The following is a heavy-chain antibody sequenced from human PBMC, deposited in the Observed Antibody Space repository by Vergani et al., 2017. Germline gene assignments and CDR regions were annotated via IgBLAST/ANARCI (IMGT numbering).Heavy chain of an antibody. D-gene: IGHD3-10*01. CDR3: ARRGSGDTYYFDY. J-gene: IGHJ4*02. CDR1: GFTFGDYD. Sequence: EVQLVESGGGVVRPGGSLRLSCAASGFTFGDYDMNWVRQAPGKGLEWVSRVKWNGDSLVYADSVKGRFTIPRDNAKYSLYLHMTSLRAEDTAFYYCARRGSGDTYYFDYWGQGALVTVSS. CDR2: VKWNGDSL. V-gene: IGHV3-20*04.